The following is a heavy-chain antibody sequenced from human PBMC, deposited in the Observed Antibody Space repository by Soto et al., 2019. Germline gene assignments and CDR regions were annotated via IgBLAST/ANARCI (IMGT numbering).Heavy chain of an antibody. CDR1: GFTFSSYD. V-gene: IGHV3-13*01. J-gene: IGHJ4*02. CDR2: IGTAGDT. D-gene: IGHD3-22*01. CDR3: ARSLYYYDSSGSHSHFDY. Sequence: GGSLRLSCAASGFTFSSYDMHWVRQATGKGLEWVSAIGTAGDTYYPGSVKGRFTISRENAKNSLYLQMNSLRAGDTAVYYCARSLYYYDSSGSHSHFDYWGQGTLGTVSS.